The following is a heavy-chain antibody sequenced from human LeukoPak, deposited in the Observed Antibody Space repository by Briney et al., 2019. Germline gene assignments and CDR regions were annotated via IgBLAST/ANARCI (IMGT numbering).Heavy chain of an antibody. CDR2: IYYSGST. V-gene: IGHV4-39*01. CDR3: ARLFTTRYCSSTSCYSVGPMHFDY. D-gene: IGHD2-2*01. J-gene: IGHJ4*02. Sequence: PSETLSLTCTVSGGSISSCSYYWGWIRQPPGKGLEWIGSIYYSGSTYFNSSLKSRVTISVDTSKNHFSLKLSSVTAADTAVYYCARLFTTRYCSSTSCYSVGPMHFDYWGQGTLVTVSS. CDR1: GGSISSCSYY.